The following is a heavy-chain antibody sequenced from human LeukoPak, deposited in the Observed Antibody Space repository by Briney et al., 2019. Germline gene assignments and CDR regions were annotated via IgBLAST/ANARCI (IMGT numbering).Heavy chain of an antibody. V-gene: IGHV3-11*01. J-gene: IGHJ3*02. CDR1: GFTFSDYY. CDR3: ARVGEKDSSGYYPDAFDI. D-gene: IGHD3-22*01. CDR2: ISSSGSTI. Sequence: GGSLRLSCAASGFTFSDYYMSWIRQAPGKGLEWVSYISSSGSTIYYADSVKGRFTISRDNAKNSLYLQMNSLRAEDTAVYYCARVGEKDSSGYYPDAFDIWGQGTMVTVSS.